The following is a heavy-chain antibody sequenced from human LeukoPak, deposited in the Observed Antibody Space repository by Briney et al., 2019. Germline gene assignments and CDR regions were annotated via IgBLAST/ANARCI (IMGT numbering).Heavy chain of an antibody. Sequence: PGRSLRLSCAASGFTFSSYAMHWVRQAPGKGLEWVAVISYDGSNKYYADSVKGRFTISRDNSKNTLYLQMNSLRAEDTAVYYCARDVVAYCSSTSCFTKDWGQGTLVTVSS. CDR3: ARDVVAYCSSTSCFTKD. CDR1: GFTFSSYA. V-gene: IGHV3-30*04. CDR2: ISYDGSNK. D-gene: IGHD2-2*01. J-gene: IGHJ4*02.